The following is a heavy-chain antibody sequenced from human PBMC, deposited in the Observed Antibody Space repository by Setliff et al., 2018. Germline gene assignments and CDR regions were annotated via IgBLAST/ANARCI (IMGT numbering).Heavy chain of an antibody. CDR1: GYTFTSYY. CDR2: INPSGGST. V-gene: IGHV1-46*01. Sequence: ASVKVSCKASGYTFTSYYMHWVRQAPGQGLEWMGIINPSGGSTSYAQKFQGRVTMTRDTSTSTVYMELSSLRSEYTAVYYCARRSSSGNGFDYWGQGTQVTVSS. J-gene: IGHJ4*02. D-gene: IGHD6-13*01. CDR3: ARRSSSGNGFDY.